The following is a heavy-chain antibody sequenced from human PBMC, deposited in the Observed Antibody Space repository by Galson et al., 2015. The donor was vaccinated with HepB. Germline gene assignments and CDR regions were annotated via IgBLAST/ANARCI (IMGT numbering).Heavy chain of an antibody. J-gene: IGHJ4*02. V-gene: IGHV3-7*03. CDR1: GFTYNNYW. D-gene: IGHD5-18*01. Sequence: SLRLSCAVSGFTYNNYWMSWVRQAPGRGLEWVANIKQDGSEKYYVDSVEGRFTVSRDNAKKTLYLDMNALSVEDPAVYYCAKGGDTEVTSNFDYWGQGALVTVSS. CDR2: IKQDGSEK. CDR3: AKGGDTEVTSNFDY.